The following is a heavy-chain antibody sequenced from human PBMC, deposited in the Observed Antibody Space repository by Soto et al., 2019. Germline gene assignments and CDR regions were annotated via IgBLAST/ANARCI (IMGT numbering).Heavy chain of an antibody. J-gene: IGHJ4*02. CDR2: IHYSGST. CDR3: ARVGRHYDSSGYYSYYFDY. D-gene: IGHD3-22*01. CDR1: GVSICSPHHN. Sequence: SETLSLTCTVSGVSICSPHHNWSWIRQYPGKGLEWIGYIHYSGSTYYNPSLKSRVTISVDTSQNQFSLKLSSVTAADTAVYYCARVGRHYDSSGYYSYYFDYWGQGTLVTVSS. V-gene: IGHV4-30-4*01.